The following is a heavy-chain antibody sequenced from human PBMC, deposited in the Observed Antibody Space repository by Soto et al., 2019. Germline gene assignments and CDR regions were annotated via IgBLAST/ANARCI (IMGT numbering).Heavy chain of an antibody. CDR1: GFTFNNYG. J-gene: IGHJ5*02. CDR2: ISYDGVNK. D-gene: IGHD2-15*01. Sequence: QVQLVESGGGVVQPGRSLRLSCAASGFTFNNYGMHWVRQAPGKGLESVAVISYDGVNKYYADSVKGRFTISRDNSKNTLSLQMNSLRSEDTAVYYCAKDGGYCVSGRCYPGVSWGQGILVTVSS. V-gene: IGHV3-30*18. CDR3: AKDGGYCVSGRCYPGVS.